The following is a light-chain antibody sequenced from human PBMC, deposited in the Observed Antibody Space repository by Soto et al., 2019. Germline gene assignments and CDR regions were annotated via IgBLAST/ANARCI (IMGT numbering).Light chain of an antibody. CDR3: QQYGSSEII. CDR2: DAS. V-gene: IGKV3-20*01. J-gene: IGKJ5*01. Sequence: EIVLTQSPGTLSLSPGERATLSCRASQTVRNNYLAWYQQKPGQAPRLLIYDASSRATGIPDRFSGSVSGTDFTLTITRLEPEDFAVFYCQQYGSSEIIFGQGTRLEIK. CDR1: QTVRNNY.